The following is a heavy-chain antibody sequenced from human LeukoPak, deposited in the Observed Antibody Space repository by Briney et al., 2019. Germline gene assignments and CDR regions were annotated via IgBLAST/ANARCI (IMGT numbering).Heavy chain of an antibody. CDR3: ARDRGDYYYHGMDV. J-gene: IGHJ6*02. V-gene: IGHV3-48*01. Sequence: QAGGSLRLSCAASGFTFSSYSMTWVRQAPGKGLEWVSYISSRSSTIYYADSVKGRFTISRDNAKNSLYLQMNTLRAEDTAVYYCARDRGDYYYHGMDVWGQGTTVTVSS. CDR1: GFTFSSYS. D-gene: IGHD3-10*01. CDR2: ISSRSSTI.